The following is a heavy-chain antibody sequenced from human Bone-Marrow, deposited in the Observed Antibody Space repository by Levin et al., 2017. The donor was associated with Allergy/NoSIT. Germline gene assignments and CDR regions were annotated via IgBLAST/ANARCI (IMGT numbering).Heavy chain of an antibody. Sequence: ASVKVSCKASGYTFTSYDINWVRQATGQGLEWMGWMNPNSGNTGYAQKFQGRVTMTRNTSISTAYMELSSLRSEDTAVYYCASVSSVDEVAGRDYYYYYGMDVWGQGTTVTVSS. J-gene: IGHJ6*02. CDR2: MNPNSGNT. D-gene: IGHD6-19*01. V-gene: IGHV1-8*01. CDR1: GYTFTSYD. CDR3: ASVSSVDEVAGRDYYYYYGMDV.